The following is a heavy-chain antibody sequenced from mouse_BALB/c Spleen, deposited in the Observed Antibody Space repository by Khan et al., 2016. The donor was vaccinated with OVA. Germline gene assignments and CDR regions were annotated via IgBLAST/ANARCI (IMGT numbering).Heavy chain of an antibody. D-gene: IGHD1-1*02. CDR2: INTYTGEP. CDR3: ASGGHWYFDV. V-gene: IGHV9-3-1*01. CDR1: GYTFTNYG. Sequence: QIQLVQSGPELKKPGETVKISCKASGYTFTNYGMNWMKQAPGKGLKWMGWINTYTGEPTYADDFKGRFAISLETSASTAYLQINNLKNEDTATNFCASGGHWYFDVWGAGTTVTVSS. J-gene: IGHJ1*01.